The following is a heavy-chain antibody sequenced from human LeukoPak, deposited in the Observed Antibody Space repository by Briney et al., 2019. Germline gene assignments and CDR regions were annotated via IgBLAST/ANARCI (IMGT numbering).Heavy chain of an antibody. CDR3: AREGTIFGVVKSFDY. Sequence: SVKVSCKASGGTFSSYTISWVRQAPGQGLEWMGRIIPTLGIGNYAQKFQGRVTITADESTSTAYTELSSLRSEDTAVYYCAREGTIFGVVKSFDYWGQGTLVTVSS. V-gene: IGHV1-69*04. CDR2: IIPTLGIG. J-gene: IGHJ4*02. CDR1: GGTFSSYT. D-gene: IGHD3-3*01.